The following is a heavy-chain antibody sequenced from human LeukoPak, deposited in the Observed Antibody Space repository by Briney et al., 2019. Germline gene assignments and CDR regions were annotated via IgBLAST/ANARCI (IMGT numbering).Heavy chain of an antibody. CDR2: IIPIFGTA. CDR1: VGTFSSYA. J-gene: IGHJ5*02. D-gene: IGHD3-3*01. V-gene: IGHV1-69*01. CDR3: ARHLSSYYDFWSGVVLEHWFDP. Sequence: GCSVNVSCKASVGTFSSYAISWVRQAPGQGLEWMGGIIPIFGTANYAQKFQGRVTITADESTSTAYMELSSLRSEDTAVYYCARHLSSYYDFWSGVVLEHWFDPWGQGTLVTVSS.